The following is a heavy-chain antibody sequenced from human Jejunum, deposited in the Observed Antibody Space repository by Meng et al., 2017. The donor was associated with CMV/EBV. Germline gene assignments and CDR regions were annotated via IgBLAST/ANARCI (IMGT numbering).Heavy chain of an antibody. J-gene: IGHJ4*02. CDR1: GFTFRGYA. V-gene: IGHV3-23*01. CDR2: ITPSGSNT. Sequence: GFTFRGYAMSWVRQAPGKGLEWVSGITPSGSNTYYANSVKGRFTISRDNSKNTLYLQMNSLRTEDTAVYTCANSYDSSGYPTFDFWGQGTLVTVSS. CDR3: ANSYDSSGYPTFDF. D-gene: IGHD3-22*01.